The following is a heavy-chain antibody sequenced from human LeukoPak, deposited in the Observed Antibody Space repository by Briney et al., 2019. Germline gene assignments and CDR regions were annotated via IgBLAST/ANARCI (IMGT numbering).Heavy chain of an antibody. D-gene: IGHD3-22*01. CDR2: ISGSSGST. CDR1: GFTFSSYA. Sequence: PGGSLRLSCAASGFTFSSYAMSWVRQAPGKGLEWVSAISGSSGSTYYADSVKGRFTISRDNSKNTLYLQMNSLRAEDTAVYYCAKDGITMIVVVIPLGYWGQGTLVTVSS. CDR3: AKDGITMIVVVIPLGY. V-gene: IGHV3-23*01. J-gene: IGHJ4*02.